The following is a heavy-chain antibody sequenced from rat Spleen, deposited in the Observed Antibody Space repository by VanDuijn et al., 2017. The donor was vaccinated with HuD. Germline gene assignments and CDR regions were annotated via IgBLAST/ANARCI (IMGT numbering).Heavy chain of an antibody. CDR3: AKDGSQYGYTHFDY. D-gene: IGHD1-9*01. V-gene: IGHV5-27*01. J-gene: IGHJ2*01. CDR1: GFTFSDYY. Sequence: EVQLVESGGGLVQPGRSLKLSCAASGFTFSDYYMAWVRQAPTKGLEWVASISTGGGGTYYPDYVKGRFTISRDNAENTVYLQMNSLRSEDTATYFCAKDGSQYGYTHFDYWGQGVMVTVSS. CDR2: ISTGGGGT.